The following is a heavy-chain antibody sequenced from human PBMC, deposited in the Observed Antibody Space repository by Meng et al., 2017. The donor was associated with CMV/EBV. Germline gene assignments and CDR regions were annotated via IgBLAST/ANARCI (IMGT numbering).Heavy chain of an antibody. CDR3: ARDLYDFWSGLIAWWFDP. J-gene: IGHJ5*02. CDR2: ISYDGSNK. Sequence: FTFSSDAMHWVRQAPGKGLEWVAVISYDGSNKYYADSVKGRFTISRDNSKNTLYLQMNSLRAEDTAVYYCARDLYDFWSGLIAWWFDPWGQGTLVTVSS. D-gene: IGHD3-3*01. V-gene: IGHV3-30-3*01. CDR1: FTFSSDA.